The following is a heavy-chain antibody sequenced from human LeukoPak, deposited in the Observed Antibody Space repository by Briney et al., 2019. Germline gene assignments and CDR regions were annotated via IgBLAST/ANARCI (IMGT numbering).Heavy chain of an antibody. CDR3: ARDRQIAY. CDR1: GFTFSNYW. CDR2: IKKVGNEK. J-gene: IGHJ4*02. V-gene: IGHV3-7*01. Sequence: GGSLRLSCAPSGFTFSNYWSTWVRHAHGQGLGWVANIKKVGNEKHYMDSVKGRLSTSTDTATKSLYLQRTSVRAKHTAVYNCARDRQIAYWGQGALVTVSS.